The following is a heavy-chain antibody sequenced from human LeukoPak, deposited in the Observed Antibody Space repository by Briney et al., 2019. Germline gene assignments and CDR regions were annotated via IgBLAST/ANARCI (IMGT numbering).Heavy chain of an antibody. V-gene: IGHV3-23*01. Sequence: SGSGGSTYYADSVKGGFTISRDNSKNTLYLQMNSLRAEDTAVYYCAKSSTFYYYYSMHVWGKGTTVTVSS. CDR3: AKSSTFYYYYSMHV. J-gene: IGHJ6*03. CDR2: SGSGGST.